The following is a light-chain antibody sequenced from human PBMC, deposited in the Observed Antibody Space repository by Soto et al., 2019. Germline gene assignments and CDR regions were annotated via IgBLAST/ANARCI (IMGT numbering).Light chain of an antibody. J-gene: IGLJ3*02. CDR3: ATWDDSLSRWV. Sequence: QSVLTQSPSVSEAPRQRVTISCSGSSSNIGNNAVNWYQQLPGKAPKLLIYSDDLLPSGVPDRFSGSKSGTSASLAISGLRSEDEADYYCATWDDSLSRWVFGGGTKLTVL. CDR1: SSNIGNNA. CDR2: SDD. V-gene: IGLV1-36*01.